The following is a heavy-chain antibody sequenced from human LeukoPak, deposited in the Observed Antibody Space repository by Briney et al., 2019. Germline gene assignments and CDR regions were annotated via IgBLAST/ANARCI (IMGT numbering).Heavy chain of an antibody. V-gene: IGHV4-34*01. CDR2: INHSGST. CDR1: GGSFSGYY. D-gene: IGHD3-22*01. CDR3: ARGMSYYYDRSGLNWFDP. J-gene: IGHJ5*02. Sequence: SETLSLTCAVYGGSFSGYYWSWIRQPPGKGLEWIGEINHSGSTNYNPSLKSRVTISVDTSKNQFSLKLSSVTAADTAVYYCARGMSYYYDRSGLNWFDPWGQGTLVTVSS.